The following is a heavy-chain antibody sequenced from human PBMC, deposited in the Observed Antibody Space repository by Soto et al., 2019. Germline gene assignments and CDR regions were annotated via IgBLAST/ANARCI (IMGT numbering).Heavy chain of an antibody. CDR1: GGSISSYY. CDR2: IYYSGST. J-gene: IGHJ5*02. V-gene: IGHV4-59*01. Sequence: SETLSLTCTVSGGSISSYYWSWIRQPPGKGLEWIGYIYYSGSTNYNPSLKSRVTISVDTSKNQFSLKLSSVTAADTAVYYCARVIQLWLENWFDPWGQGTLVTVSS. D-gene: IGHD5-18*01. CDR3: ARVIQLWLENWFDP.